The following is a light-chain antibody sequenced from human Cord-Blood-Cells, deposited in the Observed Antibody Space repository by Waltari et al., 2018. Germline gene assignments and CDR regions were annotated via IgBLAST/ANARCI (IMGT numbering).Light chain of an antibody. J-gene: IGLJ2*01. CDR1: SRDVGSYNL. CDR3: CSYAGSSTFVV. V-gene: IGLV2-23*01. Sequence: QSALTQPASVSGSPGQSITISCTGTSRDVGSYNLVSWYQQHPGKAPKLMIYEGSKRPSGVSNRVSGAKSGNTASLTISGLQAEDEADYYCCSYAGSSTFVVFGGGTKLTVL. CDR2: EGS.